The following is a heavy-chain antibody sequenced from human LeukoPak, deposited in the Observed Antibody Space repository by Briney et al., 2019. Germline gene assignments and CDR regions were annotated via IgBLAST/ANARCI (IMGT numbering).Heavy chain of an antibody. CDR3: ARDYYDSSGYSGFDY. CDR1: GFTVSSNY. D-gene: IGHD3-22*01. J-gene: IGHJ4*02. V-gene: IGHV3-66*01. Sequence: GGSLRLSCAASGFTVSSNYMSWVRQAPGKGLEWVSVIYSGGSSYYADSVKGRFTISRDNSKNTLYLQMNSLRAEDTAVYYCARDYYDSSGYSGFDYWGQGTLVTVSS. CDR2: IYSGGSS.